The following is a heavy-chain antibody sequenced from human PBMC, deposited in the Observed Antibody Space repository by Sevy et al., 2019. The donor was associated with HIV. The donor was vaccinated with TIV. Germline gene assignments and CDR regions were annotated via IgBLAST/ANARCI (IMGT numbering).Heavy chain of an antibody. J-gene: IGHJ6*02. CDR2: ISRSGGST. CDR1: GFTFISYA. D-gene: IGHD5-18*01. Sequence: GGSLRLSCAASGFTFISYAMSWVRQAPGKGLEWVSSISRSGGSTYYADSVKGRFSISRDNSKNTVDLQMNSLRAEDTAVYYCAKEAAMGYVWGQGTTVTVSS. V-gene: IGHV3-23*01. CDR3: AKEAAMGYV.